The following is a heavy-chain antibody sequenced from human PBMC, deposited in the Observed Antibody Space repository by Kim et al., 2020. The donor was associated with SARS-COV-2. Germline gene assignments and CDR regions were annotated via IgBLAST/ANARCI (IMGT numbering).Heavy chain of an antibody. J-gene: IGHJ4*02. D-gene: IGHD6-13*01. CDR3: RAESGSSSWVLGGSTYFDY. V-gene: IGHV4-39*01. Sequence: SETLSLTCTVSGGSISSSSYYWGWIRQPPGKGLEWIGSIYYSGSTYYNPSLKSRDTISVDTSKNQFSLKLSSVTAADTAVYYCRAESGSSSWVLGGSTYFDYWGQGTLVTVSS. CDR1: GGSISSSSYY. CDR2: IYYSGST.